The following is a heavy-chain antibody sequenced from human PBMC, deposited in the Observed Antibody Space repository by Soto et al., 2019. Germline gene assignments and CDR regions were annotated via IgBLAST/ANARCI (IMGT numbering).Heavy chain of an antibody. V-gene: IGHV5-51*01. CDR1: GYSFTFANYW. CDR3: ARRSYESGWRHYFDY. CDR2: ISPHDSNT. Sequence: RGESLKISCKTSGYSFTFANYWIGWVRQMPGKGLEWMGIISPHDSNTRYSPSFEGQVTISADKSLSTAYLQWNSLRASDTAIYYCARRSYESGWRHYFDYWGQGTLVTVSS. D-gene: IGHD6-19*01. J-gene: IGHJ4*02.